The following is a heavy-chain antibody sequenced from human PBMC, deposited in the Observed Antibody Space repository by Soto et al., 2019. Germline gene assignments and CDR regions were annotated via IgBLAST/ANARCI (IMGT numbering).Heavy chain of an antibody. D-gene: IGHD2-2*01. CDR3: ARGFCTTTTCLVGDF. Sequence: QVQLVQSGAEVKKPGASVKISCKSSGYTFTSYYMHWVRQAPGQGLEWMGMINPSGGSTNYAQRCQGGVIMTRDTSTSTVYMDLSDLRSEDAAVYYCARGFCTTTTCLVGDFWGQGTRVTVSS. J-gene: IGHJ4*02. CDR1: GYTFTSYY. V-gene: IGHV1-46*01. CDR2: INPSGGST.